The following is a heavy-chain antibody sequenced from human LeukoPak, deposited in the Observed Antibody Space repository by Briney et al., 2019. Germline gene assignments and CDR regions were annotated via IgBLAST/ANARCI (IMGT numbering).Heavy chain of an antibody. CDR1: GFTFTNYY. D-gene: IGHD3-10*01. J-gene: IGHJ5*02. CDR3: VRMTNYYGSNRWFDH. CDR2: ISSSGSTI. V-gene: IGHV3-11*01. Sequence: GASLKLSCAASGFTFTNYYMSWIRQAPGKGLEWVSYISSSGSTIYYADSVKGRFTISRDNSKNSLYLQMNSLRAEDTAVYCCVRMTNYYGSNRWFDHWGQGTLVTVSS.